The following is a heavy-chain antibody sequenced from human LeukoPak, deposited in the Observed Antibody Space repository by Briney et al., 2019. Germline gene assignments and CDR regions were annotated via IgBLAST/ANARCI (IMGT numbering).Heavy chain of an antibody. D-gene: IGHD4-11*01. J-gene: IGHJ6*03. V-gene: IGHV3-7*01. CDR2: IKQDGSEK. Sequence: GGSLRLSCAASGFTFSSYWMSWVRQAPGKGLEWVANIKQDGSEKYYVDSVKGRFTISRDNAKNSLYLQMSSLRAEDTAVYYCTRVEETATTAAIIRKYSYYYYYMDVWGKGNTITVSS. CDR1: GFTFSSYW. CDR3: TRVEETATTAAIIRKYSYYYYYMDV.